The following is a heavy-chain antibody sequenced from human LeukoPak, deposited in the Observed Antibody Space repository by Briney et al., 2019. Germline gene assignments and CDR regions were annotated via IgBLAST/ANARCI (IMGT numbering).Heavy chain of an antibody. CDR2: IYHSGST. Sequence: PSETLSLTCAVSGGSISSSNWWSWVRQPPGKGLEWIGEIYHSGSTNYNPSLKSRVTISVDKSKNQFSLKLSSVTAADTAVYYCARDTYDFWSGYYVPYFDYWGQGTLVTVSS. D-gene: IGHD3-3*01. J-gene: IGHJ4*02. CDR1: GGSISSSNW. CDR3: ARDTYDFWSGYYVPYFDY. V-gene: IGHV4-4*02.